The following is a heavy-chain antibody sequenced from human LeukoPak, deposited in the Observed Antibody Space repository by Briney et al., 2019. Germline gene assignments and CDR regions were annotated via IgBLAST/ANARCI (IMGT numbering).Heavy chain of an antibody. V-gene: IGHV3-23*01. CDR2: ISANGDTT. CDR3: AKEGRIAAGTGDYFDY. D-gene: IGHD6-13*01. CDR1: GFTFSSYA. J-gene: IGHJ4*02. Sequence: GGSLRLSCAASGFTFSSYAMSWVRQAPGKGLEGVSGISANGDTTRYADSVKGRFTIPRDNAKNTVLLQMNSLRADDTAVYYCAKEGRIAAGTGDYFDYWGQGTLVTVSS.